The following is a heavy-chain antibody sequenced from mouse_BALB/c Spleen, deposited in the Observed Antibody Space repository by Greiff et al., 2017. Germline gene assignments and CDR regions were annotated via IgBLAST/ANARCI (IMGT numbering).Heavy chain of an antibody. CDR1: GYSITSDYA. J-gene: IGHJ2*01. CDR3: AFGVYDGYADY. D-gene: IGHD2-3*01. CDR2: ISYSGST. Sequence: ESGPGLVKPSQSLSLTCTVTGYSITSDYAWNWIRQFPGNKLEWMGYISYSGSTSYNPSLKSRISITRDTSKNQFFLQLNSVTTEDTATYYCAFGVYDGYADYWCQGTTLTVSS. V-gene: IGHV3-2*02.